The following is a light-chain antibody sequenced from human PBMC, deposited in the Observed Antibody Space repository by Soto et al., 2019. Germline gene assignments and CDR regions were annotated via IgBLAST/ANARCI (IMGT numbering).Light chain of an antibody. V-gene: IGKV3-20*01. CDR2: GAS. J-gene: IGKJ2*01. CDR1: QSVTSNY. Sequence: EIVLTQSPGTLSLSPGERATLSCMASQSVTSNYLAWYQQKPGQAHGLLIYGASSRATGIPDRLSGSVSGTDFTLTISRREPEDFAVYYCQQYASSPATFGQGTKLEI. CDR3: QQYASSPAT.